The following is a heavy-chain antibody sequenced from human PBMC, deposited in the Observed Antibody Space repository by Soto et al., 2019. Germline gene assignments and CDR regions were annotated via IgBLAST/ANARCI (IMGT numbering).Heavy chain of an antibody. J-gene: IGHJ6*02. CDR2: INHSGST. V-gene: IGHV4-34*01. Sequence: PSETLSLTCAVYGGSFSGYYWSWIRQPPGKGLEWIGEINHSGSTNYNPSLKSRVTISVDTSKNQFSLKLSSVSAADTAVYYCGTGRGVRGVIITTYYYYGLDVWGQGTTVTVSS. CDR3: GTGRGVRGVIITTYYYYGLDV. D-gene: IGHD3-10*01. CDR1: GGSFSGYY.